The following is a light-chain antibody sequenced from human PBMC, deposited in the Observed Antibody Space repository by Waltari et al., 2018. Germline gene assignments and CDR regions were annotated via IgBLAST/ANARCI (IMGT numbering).Light chain of an antibody. V-gene: IGLV2-23*02. CDR2: EFS. J-gene: IGLJ1*01. CDR3: YSYAGGSV. CDR1: SSDVGSSNL. Sequence: QSALTQPASVSGSPGQSITISCTGSSSDVGSSNLVSWYLQHPGKAPNLIISEFSKRPSGFSNPFSGSKSGNTASLTISGLQAEDEADYYCYSYAGGSVFGTGTKVTVL.